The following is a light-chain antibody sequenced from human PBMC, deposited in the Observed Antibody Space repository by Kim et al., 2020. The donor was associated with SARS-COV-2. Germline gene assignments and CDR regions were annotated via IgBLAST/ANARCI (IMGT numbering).Light chain of an antibody. V-gene: IGLV2-14*03. CDR3: TSYTSSSTVI. J-gene: IGLJ2*01. Sequence: GQSITISGTGTSSDVGAYNYVSWYQQHPGNAPKLMIYDVSNRPSGVSNRFSGSKSGNTASLTISGLQAEDEAEYYCTSYTSSSTVIFGGGTQLTVL. CDR2: DVS. CDR1: SSDVGAYNY.